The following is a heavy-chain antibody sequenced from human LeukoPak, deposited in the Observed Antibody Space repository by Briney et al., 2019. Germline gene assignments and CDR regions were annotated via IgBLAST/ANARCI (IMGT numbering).Heavy chain of an antibody. CDR1: GFTFSSYG. CDR3: ARDQHPYYYDSSGYTPGGRDYYYYGMDV. CDR2: IWYDGSNK. J-gene: IGHJ6*02. D-gene: IGHD3-22*01. Sequence: GRSLRLSCAASGFTFSSYGMHWVRQAPGKGLEWVSVIWYDGSNKYYADSVKGRFTISRDNSKNTLYLQMNSLRAEDTAVYYCARDQHPYYYDSSGYTPGGRDYYYYGMDVWGQGTTVTVSS. V-gene: IGHV3-33*01.